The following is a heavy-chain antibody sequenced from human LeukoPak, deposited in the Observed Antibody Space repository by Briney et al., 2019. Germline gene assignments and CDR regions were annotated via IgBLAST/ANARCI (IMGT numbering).Heavy chain of an antibody. CDR3: VMHRLVAVDY. CDR2: IKSDGSST. D-gene: IGHD5-12*01. Sequence: PGGSLRLSCAASGFTFSNYWMHWVRQAPGKGLVWVSRIKSDGSSTTYADFVKGRFTISRDNAKNMVYLQMNSLRAEDTAVYYCVMHRLVAVDYWGQGTLVTVSS. V-gene: IGHV3-74*01. CDR1: GFTFSNYW. J-gene: IGHJ4*02.